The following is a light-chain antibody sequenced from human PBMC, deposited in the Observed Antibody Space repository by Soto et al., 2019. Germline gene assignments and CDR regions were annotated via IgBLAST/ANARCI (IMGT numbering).Light chain of an antibody. Sequence: QSALTQPRSVSGSPGQSVTISCTGTSSDVGGSKYVSWYQQHPGKAPKLMIYDVSKRPSGVPDRFSGSKSGNTASLTISGLQAEDEADYYCCSYAGIFVVFGGGTKVTVL. CDR2: DVS. V-gene: IGLV2-11*01. CDR1: SSDVGGSKY. CDR3: CSYAGIFVV. J-gene: IGLJ2*01.